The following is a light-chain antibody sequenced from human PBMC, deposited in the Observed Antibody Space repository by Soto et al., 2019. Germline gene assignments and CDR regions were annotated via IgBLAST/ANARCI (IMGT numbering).Light chain of an antibody. J-gene: IGKJ4*01. CDR1: QSVSNNY. CDR3: QQRSNWRVT. CDR2: GAS. Sequence: EIVLTQSPGTLSFSPGERATLSCRASQSVSNNYLAWYQQKPGQAPRLIIYGASNRATGIPDRFSGSGSGTDFTLTISSLEPEDTAVYYCQQRSNWRVTFGGGTKVDIK. V-gene: IGKV3D-20*02.